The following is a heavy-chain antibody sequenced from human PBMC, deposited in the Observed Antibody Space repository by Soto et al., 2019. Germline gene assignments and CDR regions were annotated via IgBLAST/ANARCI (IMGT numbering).Heavy chain of an antibody. CDR2: INPSGGST. J-gene: IGHJ5*02. D-gene: IGHD3-22*01. CDR3: ARDLGYYYDSSGYFGTRDPYNWFEP. CDR1: GYTFTSYY. Sequence: SVKVSCKASGYTFTSYYMHWVRQAPGQGLEWMGIINPSGGSTSYAQKFQGRVTMTRDTSTSTVYMELSSLRSEDTAVYYCARDLGYYYDSSGYFGTRDPYNWFEPWGQGTLITVSS. V-gene: IGHV1-46*01.